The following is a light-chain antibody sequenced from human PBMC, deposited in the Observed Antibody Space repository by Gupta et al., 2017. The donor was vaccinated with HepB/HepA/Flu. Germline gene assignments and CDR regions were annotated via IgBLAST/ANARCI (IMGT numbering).Light chain of an antibody. Sequence: HSVLTQPPSSSGTPGQRVTISCSGSSSNIGSNTVNWYQQPPGTAPKLLIYSNNQRPSGVPDRFSGSKSGTSASLAISGLQAEDEADYYCAAWDDSRNGWVFGGGTKLTVL. V-gene: IGLV1-44*01. CDR3: AAWDDSRNGWV. J-gene: IGLJ3*02. CDR2: SNN. CDR1: SSNIGSNT.